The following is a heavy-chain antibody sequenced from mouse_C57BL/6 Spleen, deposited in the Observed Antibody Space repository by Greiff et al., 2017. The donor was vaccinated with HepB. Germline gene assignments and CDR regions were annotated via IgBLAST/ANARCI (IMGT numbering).Heavy chain of an antibody. CDR2: INPSTGGT. J-gene: IGHJ4*01. CDR1: GYSFTGYY. V-gene: IGHV1-42*01. CDR3: ARIITTVPYAMDY. D-gene: IGHD1-1*01. Sequence: EVKLLESGPELVKPGASVKISCKASGYSFTGYYMNWVKQSPEKSLEWIGEINPSTGGTTYNQKFKAKATLTVDKSSSTAYMQLKSLTSEDSAVYYCARIITTVPYAMDYWGQGTSVTVSS.